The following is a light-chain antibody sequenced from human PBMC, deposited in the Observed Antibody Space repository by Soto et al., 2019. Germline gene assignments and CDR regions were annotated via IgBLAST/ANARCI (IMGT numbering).Light chain of an antibody. CDR2: DVS. V-gene: IGLV2-14*01. Sequence: QSALTQPASVSGSPGQSITLSCTGTSSDVGGYNYVSWYQQHPGKAPKLMIYDVSNRPSGVSNRFSGSKSGNTASLTISGLQAEDEADYYCSSYTSSSTLYVXGTGTKLTVL. CDR1: SSDVGGYNY. J-gene: IGLJ1*01. CDR3: SSYTSSSTLYV.